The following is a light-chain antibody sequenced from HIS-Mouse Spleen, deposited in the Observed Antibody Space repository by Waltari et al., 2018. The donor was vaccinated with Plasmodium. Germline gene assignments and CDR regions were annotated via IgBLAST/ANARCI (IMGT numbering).Light chain of an antibody. J-gene: IGKJ3*01. CDR2: GAS. Sequence: EIVMTQSPATLSVSPGERATLSCRASQSVSSNLAWDQQKPGPAPRLLIYGASTRATGIPARFSGSGSGTEFTLTISSLQSEDFAVYYCQQYNNWSFTVGPGTKVDIK. CDR1: QSVSSN. CDR3: QQYNNWSFT. V-gene: IGKV3-15*01.